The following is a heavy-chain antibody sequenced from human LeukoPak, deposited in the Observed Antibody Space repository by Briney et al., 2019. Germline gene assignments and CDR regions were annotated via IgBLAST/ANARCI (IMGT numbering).Heavy chain of an antibody. J-gene: IGHJ3*02. V-gene: IGHV1-69*05. CDR3: AREDRTIDAFDI. Sequence: SVKVSCKASGGTFSSYAISWVRQAPGQGLEWMGGIIPIFGTANYAQKFQGRVTITTDESTSTAYMELSSLRSEDTAVYYCAREDRTIDAFDIWGQGTMDTVSS. CDR1: GGTFSSYA. D-gene: IGHD3-9*01. CDR2: IIPIFGTA.